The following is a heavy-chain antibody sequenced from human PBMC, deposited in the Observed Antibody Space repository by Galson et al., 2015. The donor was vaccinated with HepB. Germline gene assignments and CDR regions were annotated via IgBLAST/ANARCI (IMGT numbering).Heavy chain of an antibody. CDR3: VRGGPLHCSGSRCYSADF. CDR1: GFSFSTFW. V-gene: IGHV3-74*03. D-gene: IGHD2-15*01. CDR2: INSDGSST. J-gene: IGHJ4*02. Sequence: SLRLSCAASGFSFSTFWMHWVRQDPGKGLVWVSRINSDGSSTKYADSVKGRFTISRDNAKSTLYLQMNGLRAEDTSLYYCVRGGPLHCSGSRCYSADFWGQGTLVTVSS.